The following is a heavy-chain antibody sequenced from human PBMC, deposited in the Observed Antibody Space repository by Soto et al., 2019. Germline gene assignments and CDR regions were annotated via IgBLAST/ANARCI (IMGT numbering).Heavy chain of an antibody. Sequence: EVQLVESGGGLVKPGGSLRLSCAASGFTFSSYSMNWVRQAPGKGLEWVSSISSSSSYIYYADSVKGRFTISRDNAKNSLYLHMNSLRAEDTAVYYCARDASTYYDFWSGYYTVILSYYYGMDVWGQGTTVTVSS. CDR2: ISSSSSYI. V-gene: IGHV3-21*01. CDR1: GFTFSSYS. CDR3: ARDASTYYDFWSGYYTVILSYYYGMDV. D-gene: IGHD3-3*01. J-gene: IGHJ6*02.